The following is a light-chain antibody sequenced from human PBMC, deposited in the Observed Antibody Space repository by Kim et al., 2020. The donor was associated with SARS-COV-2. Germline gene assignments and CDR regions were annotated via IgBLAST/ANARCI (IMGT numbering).Light chain of an antibody. Sequence: IVMTQSPATLSLSPGERATFSCRASESVGNNLAWYQQKPGQAPRLLISSASTRAAGLPARFSGGGSGTEFTLTISSLQSEDSAIYYCQQYNNWPPYTFGQGTKLEI. CDR1: ESVGNN. CDR2: SAS. CDR3: QQYNNWPPYT. J-gene: IGKJ2*01. V-gene: IGKV3-15*01.